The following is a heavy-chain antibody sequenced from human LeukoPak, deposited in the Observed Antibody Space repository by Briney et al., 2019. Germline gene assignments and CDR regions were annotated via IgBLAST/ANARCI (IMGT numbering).Heavy chain of an antibody. J-gene: IGHJ4*02. D-gene: IGHD3-10*01. CDR2: IGTAGDT. V-gene: IGHV3-13*01. CDR1: GFTFSSYD. Sequence: PGGSLRLSCAASGFTFSSYDMQWVRQATGKGLEWVSAIGTAGDTYYPGSVKGRFTISRENAKNSLYLQMNSLRAGDTAVYYCARAVLWFGELHFDYWGQGTLVTVSS. CDR3: ARAVLWFGELHFDY.